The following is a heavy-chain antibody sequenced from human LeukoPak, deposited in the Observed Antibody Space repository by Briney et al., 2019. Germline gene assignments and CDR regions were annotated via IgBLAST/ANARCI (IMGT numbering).Heavy chain of an antibody. CDR1: GYTFTSYD. D-gene: IGHD2-15*01. Sequence: ASVKVSCKASGYTFTSYDINWVRQATGQGLEWMGWMNPNSGNTGYAQKFQGRVTMTRNTSISTAYMELSSLRSEDTAVYYCARGLYSDYGMDVWGQGTTVTVSS. CDR3: ARGLYSDYGMDV. J-gene: IGHJ6*02. CDR2: MNPNSGNT. V-gene: IGHV1-8*01.